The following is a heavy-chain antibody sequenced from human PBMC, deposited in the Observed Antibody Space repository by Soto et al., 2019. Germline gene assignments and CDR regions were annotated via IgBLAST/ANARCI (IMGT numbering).Heavy chain of an antibody. CDR2: IYSGGST. V-gene: IGHV3-53*01. CDR1: GFTVSSNY. CDR3: ARSPDIVATREYYFDY. Sequence: EVQLVESGGGLIQPGGSLRLSCAASGFTVSSNYMSWVRQAPGKGLEWVSVIYSGGSTYYADSVKGRFTISRDNSKNTLYLQMNSLRAADTAVYYCARSPDIVATREYYFDYWGQGTLVTVSS. D-gene: IGHD5-12*01. J-gene: IGHJ4*02.